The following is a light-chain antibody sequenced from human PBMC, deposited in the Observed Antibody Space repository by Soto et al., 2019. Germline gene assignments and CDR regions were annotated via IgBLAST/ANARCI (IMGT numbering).Light chain of an antibody. J-gene: IGKJ2*01. CDR1: QSVSSSY. Sequence: EIVLTQSPGTLSLSPGERATLSCRASQSVSSSYLAWYQHKPGQAPRLLIYGASSRATGIPDRFSGSGSGTDFTLTISRLEPEDFAVYYCQQYGSSPHTFGQWTKVDMK. V-gene: IGKV3-20*01. CDR3: QQYGSSPHT. CDR2: GAS.